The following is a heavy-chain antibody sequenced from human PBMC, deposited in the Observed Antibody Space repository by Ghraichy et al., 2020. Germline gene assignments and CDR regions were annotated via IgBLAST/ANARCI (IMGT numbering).Heavy chain of an antibody. V-gene: IGHV1-18*01. D-gene: IGHD2-2*01. CDR2: ISGYNGNR. J-gene: IGHJ3*02. CDR1: GYTFSSYG. CDR3: ARGIEPVGVDAFDI. Sequence: ASVKVSCKASGYTFSSYGISWVRQAPGQGPEWVGWISGYNGNRKYAQKFQDRVTMTTDTSTSTAYMELRSLRFDDTAVYYCARGIEPVGVDAFDIWGQGTMVTVSS.